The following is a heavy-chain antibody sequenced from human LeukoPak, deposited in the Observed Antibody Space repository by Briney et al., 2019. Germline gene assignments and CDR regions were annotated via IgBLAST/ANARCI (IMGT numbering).Heavy chain of an antibody. V-gene: IGHV3-7*01. CDR2: VNQGGSET. CDR3: AKDRGTTGLAPPSMDV. J-gene: IGHJ6*03. CDR1: GFTFNTYW. D-gene: IGHD1-14*01. Sequence: GGSLRLSCAASGFTFNTYWMTWVRQAPGKGLEWVANVNQGGSETYYVDSVKGRFIISRDNAKNSMYLQMNSLRAEDTAVYYCAKDRGTTGLAPPSMDVWGKGTTVTISS.